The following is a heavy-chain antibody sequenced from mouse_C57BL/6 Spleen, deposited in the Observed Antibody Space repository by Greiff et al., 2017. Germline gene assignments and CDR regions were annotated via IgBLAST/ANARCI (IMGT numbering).Heavy chain of an antibody. V-gene: IGHV5-6*02. J-gene: IGHJ2*01. D-gene: IGHD1-1*01. CDR3: ARPTVVATPYFDY. CDR1: GFTFSSYG. CDR2: ISSGGSYT. Sequence: EVKLVESGGDLVKPGGSLKLSCAASGFTFSSYGMSWVRQTPDKRLEWVATISSGGSYTYYPDSVKGRFTISRDNAKNTLYLQMSSLKSEDTAMYYCARPTVVATPYFDYWGQGTTLTVSS.